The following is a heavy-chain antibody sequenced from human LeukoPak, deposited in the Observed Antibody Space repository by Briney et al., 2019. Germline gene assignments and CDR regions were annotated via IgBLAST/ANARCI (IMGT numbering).Heavy chain of an antibody. D-gene: IGHD3-22*01. V-gene: IGHV4-59*08. CDR3: ARISSGYNNWFDP. CDR1: GGSISSYH. Sequence: SETLSLTCTVSGGSISSYHWSWIRQPPGKGLEWIGYISNSGGTNYNPSLKSRVTISEDTSKNHFSLKLSSVTAADTAVYYCARISSGYNNWFDPWGQGTLVTVSS. CDR2: ISNSGGT. J-gene: IGHJ5*02.